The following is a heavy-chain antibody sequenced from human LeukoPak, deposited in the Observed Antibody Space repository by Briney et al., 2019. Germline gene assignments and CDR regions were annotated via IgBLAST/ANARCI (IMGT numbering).Heavy chain of an antibody. CDR1: GGTFSSYA. CDR3: ARERWYSSSPDAFDI. V-gene: IGHV1-69*04. J-gene: IGHJ3*02. Sequence: SVKVSCEASGGTFSSYAISWVRQAPGQGLEWMGRIIPILGIANYAQKFQGRVTITADKSTSTAYMELSSLRSEDTAVYYCARERWYSSSPDAFDIWGQGTMVTVSS. CDR2: IIPILGIA. D-gene: IGHD6-13*01.